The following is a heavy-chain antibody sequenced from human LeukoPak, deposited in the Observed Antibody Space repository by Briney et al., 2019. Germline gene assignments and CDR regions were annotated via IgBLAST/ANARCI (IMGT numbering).Heavy chain of an antibody. V-gene: IGHV4-59*01. CDR3: ARQQLSQLYYFDY. Sequence: SETLSLTCTVSGGSISSYYWSWLRQPPGKGLEWIGYIYYSGSTNYNPSLKSRVTISVDTSKNHFSLKLSSVTAAGTAVYYCARQQLSQLYYFDYWGQGTLVTVSS. J-gene: IGHJ4*02. CDR2: IYYSGST. CDR1: GGSISSYY. D-gene: IGHD6-13*01.